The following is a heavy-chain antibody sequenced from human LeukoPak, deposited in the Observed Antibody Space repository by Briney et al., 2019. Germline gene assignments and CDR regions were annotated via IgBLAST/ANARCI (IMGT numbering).Heavy chain of an antibody. CDR3: AKGAYYYGSGTYYFDY. D-gene: IGHD3-10*01. Sequence: PGRTLRLSCVASVFTSSNYGMHWVRQAPGKGLECVAVISQDGANEYYADSVKGRFAISRDISKNTLYLHMGSLRADDTAVYYCAKGAYYYGSGTYYFDYWGQGTLVTVSS. V-gene: IGHV3-30*18. CDR1: VFTSSNYG. CDR2: ISQDGANE. J-gene: IGHJ4*02.